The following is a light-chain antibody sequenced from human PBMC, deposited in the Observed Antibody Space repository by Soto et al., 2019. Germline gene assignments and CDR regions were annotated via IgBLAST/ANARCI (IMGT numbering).Light chain of an antibody. V-gene: IGKV1-12*01. Sequence: DIQLTQSTKTVSASVGDRRTVTCRASRDISNSLAWYQQTPGKAPKLLLRGASSLHRGVPSRFSGGGAGTEFTLTISSLQPEDFATYYCQQTSAFPRPFGQGTKVDI. CDR1: RDISNS. J-gene: IGKJ1*01. CDR2: GAS. CDR3: QQTSAFPRP.